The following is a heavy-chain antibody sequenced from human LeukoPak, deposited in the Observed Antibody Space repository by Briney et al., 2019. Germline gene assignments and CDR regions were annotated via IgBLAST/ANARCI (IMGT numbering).Heavy chain of an antibody. Sequence: GGSLRLSCAASGFTFSSYWMSWVRQAPGKGLEWVAYRKQDGSEKYYVDSVKGRFTISRDNAKNSLYLQMSSLRADDTAVYYCARDRLLYYYDSGPTGHFQHWGQGTLVTV. CDR3: ARDRLLYYYDSGPTGHFQH. CDR1: GFTFSSYW. J-gene: IGHJ1*01. V-gene: IGHV3-7*01. CDR2: RKQDGSEK. D-gene: IGHD3-22*01.